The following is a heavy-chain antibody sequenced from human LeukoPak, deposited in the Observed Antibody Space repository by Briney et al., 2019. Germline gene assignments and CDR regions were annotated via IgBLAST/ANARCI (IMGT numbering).Heavy chain of an antibody. Sequence: GGSLRLSCAASGFTVSSNYMSWVRQAPGKGLEWVSVIYSGGSTYYADSVKGRFTISRDNSKNTLYLQMNSLRAEDTAVYYCARALGRFNFDRAIDPPPFWFDPWGQGTLVTVSS. CDR1: GFTVSSNY. CDR2: IYSGGST. J-gene: IGHJ5*02. CDR3: ARALGRFNFDRAIDPPPFWFDP. D-gene: IGHD3-9*01. V-gene: IGHV3-66*01.